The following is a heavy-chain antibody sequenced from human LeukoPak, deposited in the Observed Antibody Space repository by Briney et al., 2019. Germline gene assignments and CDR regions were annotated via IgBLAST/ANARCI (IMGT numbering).Heavy chain of an antibody. D-gene: IGHD6-13*01. Sequence: GGSLRLSCGVSGFTFTDYWMNWVRQAPGKGPEWVASIRQDGSEKTYVDSVKGRFTISRDDTKNSLSLQLNGLRAEDTAVYYCARDGTAAGLYFDLWGQGTLVTVSS. CDR3: ARDGTAAGLYFDL. CDR1: GFTFTDYW. J-gene: IGHJ4*01. CDR2: IRQDGSEK. V-gene: IGHV3-7*01.